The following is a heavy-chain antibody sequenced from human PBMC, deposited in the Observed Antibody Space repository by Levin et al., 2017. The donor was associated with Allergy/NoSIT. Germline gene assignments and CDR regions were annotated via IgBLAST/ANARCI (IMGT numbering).Heavy chain of an antibody. J-gene: IGHJ4*02. V-gene: IGHV3-21*01. CDR3: SREGVPAAFDY. Sequence: KPGGSLRLSCAASGFTFRSYTMNWVRQAPGKGLEWVSSFSSSNYYMYYADSVKGRFTISRDNAKNSVYLQMTSLRADDTAVYYCSREGVPAAFDYWGQGTLVTVSS. CDR1: GFTFRSYT. CDR2: FSSSNYYM. D-gene: IGHD2-2*01.